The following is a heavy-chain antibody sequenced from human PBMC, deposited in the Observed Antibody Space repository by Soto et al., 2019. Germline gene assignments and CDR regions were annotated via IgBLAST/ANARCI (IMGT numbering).Heavy chain of an antibody. CDR3: AKDPPWTVEPLAMDV. CDR1: GFTFTTHA. CDR2: FSGSGGNI. V-gene: IGHV3-23*01. D-gene: IGHD4-4*01. J-gene: IGHJ6*02. Sequence: EVQLLESGGGLVQPGGSLRLSCVASGFTFTTHAMSWVRQSPGKGLEWVSTFSGSGGNIYYAEAVKGRLTISRDDSKNTLYLQMNSLRVEDTAVYYCAKDPPWTVEPLAMDVWGQGTTVTVSS.